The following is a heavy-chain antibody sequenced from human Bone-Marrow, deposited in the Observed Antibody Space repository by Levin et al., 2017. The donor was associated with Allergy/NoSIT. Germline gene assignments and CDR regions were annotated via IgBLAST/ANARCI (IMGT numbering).Heavy chain of an antibody. V-gene: IGHV4-39*07. CDR2: VSYSGNT. Sequence: ESLKISCTVSGGSIGSMSDYWVWIRQPPGKGLEWIGSVSYSGNTFYNPSLGSRVTVSIDPSKDQFSLKLSSVTAADTAVYYCARPDCTSAVCERPYGLDVWGPGTTVTVSS. CDR3: ARPDCTSAVCERPYGLDV. D-gene: IGHD2-8*01. CDR1: GGSIGSMSDY. J-gene: IGHJ6*02.